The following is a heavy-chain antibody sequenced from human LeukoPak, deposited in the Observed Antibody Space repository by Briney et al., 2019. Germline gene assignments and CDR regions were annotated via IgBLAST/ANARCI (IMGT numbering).Heavy chain of an antibody. CDR3: QQYFGSWSNFFDY. CDR1: GGSISGYY. D-gene: IGHD3-10*01. V-gene: IGHV4-59*01. J-gene: IGHJ4*02. CDR2: VHYSGST. Sequence: SETLSLTCTVSGGSISGYYWSWIRQPPGKGLEWIGYVHYSGSTKYSPSLESRVSISIDTSKNLFSLKLTSVTAADTAVYYCQQYFGSWSNFFDYWGQGTLVTVSS.